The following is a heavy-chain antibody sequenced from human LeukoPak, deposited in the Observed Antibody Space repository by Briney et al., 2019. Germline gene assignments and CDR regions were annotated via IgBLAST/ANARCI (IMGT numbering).Heavy chain of an antibody. CDR1: GGSISSSSYY. CDR3: ARHLDYDFWSGYYNDGDYYYYYMDV. V-gene: IGHV4-39*01. D-gene: IGHD3-3*01. CDR2: IYYSGST. Sequence: SETLSLTCTVSGGSISSSSYYWGWIRQPPGKGLEWIGSIYYSGSTYYNPSLKSRVTISVDTSKNQFSLKLSSVTAADTAVYYCARHLDYDFWSGYYNDGDYYYYYMDVWGKGTTVTVSS. J-gene: IGHJ6*03.